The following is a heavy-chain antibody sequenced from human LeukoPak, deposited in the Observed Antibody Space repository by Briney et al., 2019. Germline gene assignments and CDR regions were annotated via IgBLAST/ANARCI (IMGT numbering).Heavy chain of an antibody. Sequence: GASVKVSCKASGGTFSSYAISWVRQAPGQGLEWMGGIIPIFGTANYAQKFQGRVTITTDESTSTAYMELSSLRSEDTAVYYCASLGDGFTTTDYWGQGTLVTVSS. CDR1: GGTFSSYA. D-gene: IGHD5-24*01. CDR2: IIPIFGTA. V-gene: IGHV1-69*05. CDR3: ASLGDGFTTTDY. J-gene: IGHJ4*02.